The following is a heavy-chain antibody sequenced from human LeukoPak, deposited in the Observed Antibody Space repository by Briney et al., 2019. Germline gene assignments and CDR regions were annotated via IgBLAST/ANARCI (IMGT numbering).Heavy chain of an antibody. CDR3: SRYSDYYYAIDV. CDR1: GFTFSDSA. Sequence: GGSLRLSCVASGFTFSDSAIHWVRQAPGKGLEWLGRIKTRYNNYATAYAASVRGRFTVSRDDSKNTAYLQMDSLKTEDAAVYYCSRYSDYYYAIDVWGQGTTVAVSS. V-gene: IGHV3-73*01. CDR2: IKTRYNNYAT. J-gene: IGHJ6*02. D-gene: IGHD1-26*01.